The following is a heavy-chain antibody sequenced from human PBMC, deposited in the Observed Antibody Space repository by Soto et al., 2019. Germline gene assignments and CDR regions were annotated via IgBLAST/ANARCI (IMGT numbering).Heavy chain of an antibody. J-gene: IGHJ6*02. D-gene: IGHD2-21*02. CDR1: GGTFSSYA. Sequence: SVKVSCKASGGTFSSYAISWVRQAPGQGLEWMGGIIPIFGTANYAQKFQGRVTITADESTSTAYMELRSLRSDDTAVYYCARASYCGGDCLTYYYYGMDVWGQGTTVTVSS. V-gene: IGHV1-69*13. CDR2: IIPIFGTA. CDR3: ARASYCGGDCLTYYYYGMDV.